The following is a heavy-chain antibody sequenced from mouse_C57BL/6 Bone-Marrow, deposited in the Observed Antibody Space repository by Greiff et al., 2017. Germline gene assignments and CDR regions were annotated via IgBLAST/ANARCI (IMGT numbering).Heavy chain of an antibody. V-gene: IGHV5-17*01. CDR1: GFTFSDYG. CDR2: ISSGSSTI. CDR3: ASRTY. J-gene: IGHJ2*01. D-gene: IGHD3-3*01. Sequence: EVQRVESGGGLVKPGGSLKLSCAASGFTFSDYGMHWVRQAPEKGLEWVAYISSGSSTIYYADTVKGRFTISRDNAKNTRFLQMTSLRSEDTAMYYCASRTYWGKGTTLTVSS.